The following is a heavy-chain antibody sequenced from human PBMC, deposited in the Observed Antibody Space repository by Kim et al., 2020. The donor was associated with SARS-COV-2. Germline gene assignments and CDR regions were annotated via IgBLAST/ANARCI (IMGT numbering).Heavy chain of an antibody. J-gene: IGHJ6*03. CDR1: GFTFSSYS. CDR3: ARVSHPPGGGWYAYYYYYYYMDV. Sequence: GGSLRLSCAASGFTFSSYSMNWVRQAPGKGLEWVSYISSSSSTIYYADSVKGRFTISRDNAKNSLYLQMNSLRDEDTAVYYCARVSHPPGGGWYAYYYYYYYMDVWGKGTTVTVSS. D-gene: IGHD6-19*01. V-gene: IGHV3-48*02. CDR2: ISSSSSTI.